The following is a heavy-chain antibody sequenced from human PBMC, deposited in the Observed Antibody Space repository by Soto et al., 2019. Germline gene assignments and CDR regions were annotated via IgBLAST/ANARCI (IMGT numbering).Heavy chain of an antibody. D-gene: IGHD2-8*02. J-gene: IGHJ4*02. V-gene: IGHV4-61*08. Sequence: TSETLSLTCTVSGGSISSVGYYWSWIRQHPGTGLEWIGHISYSGSTSYNPSLKSRVTISIDKSKNQFSLKLSSVTAADTAVYYCARDKITGLFDYWGQGTLVTVSS. CDR1: GGSISSVGYY. CDR2: ISYSGST. CDR3: ARDKITGLFDY.